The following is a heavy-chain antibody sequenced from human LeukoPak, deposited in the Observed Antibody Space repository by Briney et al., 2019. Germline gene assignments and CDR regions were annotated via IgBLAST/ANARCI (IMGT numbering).Heavy chain of an antibody. J-gene: IGHJ4*02. CDR3: ARDRSVVYFDY. D-gene: IGHD2-21*01. V-gene: IGHV3-48*03. Sequence: PGGSLRLSCAASGFIFSSYEMNWVRQAPGKGLVWVSYISTSGSTSGSTIYYAESVKGRFTISRDNAKNSLYLQMNSMRVEDTAVYYCARDRSVVYFDYWGQGTLVTVSS. CDR2: ISTSGSTSGSTI. CDR1: GFIFSSYE.